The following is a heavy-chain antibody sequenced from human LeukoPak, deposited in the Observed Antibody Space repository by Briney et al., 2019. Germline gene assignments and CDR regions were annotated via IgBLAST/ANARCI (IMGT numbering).Heavy chain of an antibody. J-gene: IGHJ4*02. Sequence: PSETLSLTCTVSGGSISSSSYYWSWIRQPAGKGLEWIGRIYTSGSTNYNPSLKSRVTISVDTSKNQFSLKLSSVTAADTAVYYCAGTYDSSGYYYSNFDYWGQGTLVTVSS. D-gene: IGHD3-22*01. V-gene: IGHV4-61*02. CDR2: IYTSGST. CDR1: GGSISSSSYY. CDR3: AGTYDSSGYYYSNFDY.